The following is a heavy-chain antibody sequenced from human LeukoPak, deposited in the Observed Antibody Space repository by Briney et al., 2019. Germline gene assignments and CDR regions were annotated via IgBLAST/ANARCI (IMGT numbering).Heavy chain of an antibody. J-gene: IGHJ5*02. CDR2: ISAYNGNT. V-gene: IGHV1-18*01. Sequence: ASVKVSCKASGYTFTSYGISWVRQAPGQGLEWMGWISAYNGNTNYAQKLQGRVTMTTDTSTSTAYMELRSLRSDDTAVYYCARERLIAARSTVAWFDPWGQGTLVTVSS. CDR3: ARERLIAARSTVAWFDP. D-gene: IGHD6-6*01. CDR1: GYTFTSYG.